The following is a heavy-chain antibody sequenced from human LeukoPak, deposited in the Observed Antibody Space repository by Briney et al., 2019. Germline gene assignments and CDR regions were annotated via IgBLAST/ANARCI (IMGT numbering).Heavy chain of an antibody. CDR2: IWYDGSNK. CDR1: GLTFSSYG. D-gene: IGHD6-6*01. Sequence: GRSLRLSCVASGLTFSSYGMHWVRQAPGKGLKWVAVIWYDGSNKYYADSVKGRFTISRDNSKNTLYLQMNSLRAEDTAVYYCAKECSSSSFVYWGQGTLVTVSS. V-gene: IGHV3-33*06. J-gene: IGHJ4*02. CDR3: AKECSSSSFVY.